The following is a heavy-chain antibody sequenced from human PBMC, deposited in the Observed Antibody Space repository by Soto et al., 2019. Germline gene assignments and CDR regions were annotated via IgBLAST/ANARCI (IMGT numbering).Heavy chain of an antibody. CDR2: IRSSGEST. J-gene: IGHJ6*02. Sequence: QLLESGGGLVQTGGSLRLSCTASGFTFSNYAMSWVRQAPGKGLEWVSGIRSSGESTYYADSVKGRLTISRDNSKNMLYLQINSLRAENTAVYYGAKVGIMVLIPRECWGQVTSVTVS. D-gene: IGHD2-8*01. V-gene: IGHV3-23*01. CDR1: GFTFSNYA. CDR3: AKVGIMVLIPREC.